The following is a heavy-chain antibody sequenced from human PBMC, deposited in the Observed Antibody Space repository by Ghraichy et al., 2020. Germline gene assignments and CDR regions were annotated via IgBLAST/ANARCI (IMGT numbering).Heavy chain of an antibody. J-gene: IGHJ6*03. CDR1: AGSINSSSYY. D-gene: IGHD5-24*01. V-gene: IGHV4-39*01. CDR2: IYYSGST. Sequence: SETLSLTCTVSAGSINSSSYYWGWIRQPPGKGLEWIGSIYYSGSTYDIPSLKSRVTISVDTSKNQFSLNLSSVTAADMAVYYCARHKNGYQGYYYMDVWGKGTTVTVSS. CDR3: ARHKNGYQGYYYMDV.